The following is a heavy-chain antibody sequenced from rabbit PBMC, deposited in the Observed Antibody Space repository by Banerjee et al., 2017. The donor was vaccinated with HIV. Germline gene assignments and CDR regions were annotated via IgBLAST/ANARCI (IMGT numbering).Heavy chain of an antibody. D-gene: IGHD4-1*01. J-gene: IGHJ4*01. Sequence: QEQLVESGGGLVQPEGSLTLTCTASGFSFSSDYYMCWVRQAPGKGLEWIACIYAGSSDNTYYASWAKGRFTISKTSWTTVTLQMTSLTAADTASYFCARDLAGVIGWNFNLWGPGTLVTVS. CDR1: GFSFSSDYY. CDR3: ARDLAGVIGWNFNL. CDR2: IYAGSSDNT. V-gene: IGHV1S45*01.